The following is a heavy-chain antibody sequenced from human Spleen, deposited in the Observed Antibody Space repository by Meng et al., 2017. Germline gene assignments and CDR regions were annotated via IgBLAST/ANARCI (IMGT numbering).Heavy chain of an antibody. V-gene: IGHV4-34*01. CDR3: ARGPTTMAHDFDY. D-gene: IGHD4-11*01. CDR1: GGSFSDYY. Sequence: QVQLQRWGEGLLKPSGTLPVRCVVFGGSFSDYYWSWIRQPPGKGLEWIGEINHSGSTNYNPSLESRATISVDTSQNNLSLKLSSVTAADSAVYYCARGPTTMAHDFDYWGQGTLVTVSS. CDR2: INHSGST. J-gene: IGHJ4*02.